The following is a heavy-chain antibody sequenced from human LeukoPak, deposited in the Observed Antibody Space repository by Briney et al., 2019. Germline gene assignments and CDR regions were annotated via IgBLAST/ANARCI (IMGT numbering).Heavy chain of an antibody. V-gene: IGHV3-48*04. CDR3: ARDLWCGNPGGSGSDFDY. CDR2: ISSSSSTI. Sequence: GGSLRLSCAASGFTFSSYSMNWVRQAPGKGLEGVSYISSSSSTIYYADSVKGRFTISRDNAKNSLYLQMNSLRAEDTAVYYCARDLWCGNPGGSGSDFDYWGQGTLVTVSS. D-gene: IGHD3-3*01. CDR1: GFTFSSYS. J-gene: IGHJ4*02.